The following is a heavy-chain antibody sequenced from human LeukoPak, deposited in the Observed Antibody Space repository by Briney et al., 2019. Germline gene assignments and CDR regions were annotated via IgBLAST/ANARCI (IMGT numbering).Heavy chain of an antibody. J-gene: IGHJ6*03. V-gene: IGHV1-46*01. CDR3: ARASLDSSGYYRYYYYYMDV. Sequence: ASVKVSCKASGYTFTSYYMHWVRQAPGQGLEWMGIINPSGGSTSYAQKLQGRVTMTTDTSTSTAYMELRSLRSDDTAVYYCARASLDSSGYYRYYYYYMDVWGKGTTVTVSS. D-gene: IGHD3-22*01. CDR2: INPSGGST. CDR1: GYTFTSYY.